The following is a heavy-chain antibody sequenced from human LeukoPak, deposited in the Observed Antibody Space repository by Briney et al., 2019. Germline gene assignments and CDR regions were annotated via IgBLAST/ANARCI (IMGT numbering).Heavy chain of an antibody. D-gene: IGHD3-16*02. CDR1: GGSIDSTNW. CDR3: ARSHDHLWGNYPDY. Sequence: PSETLSLTCDVSGGSIDSTNWWNWVRQPPVKGLEWIGEIHHDGRINYNPSLKSRVTLSVDKSKNQFSLRLNSVTAADTAMYYCARSHDHLWGNYPDYWGQGTLVTVSS. CDR2: IHHDGRI. J-gene: IGHJ4*02. V-gene: IGHV4/OR15-8*01.